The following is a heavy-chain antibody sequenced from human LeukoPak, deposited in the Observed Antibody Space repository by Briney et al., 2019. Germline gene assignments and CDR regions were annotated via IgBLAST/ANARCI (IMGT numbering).Heavy chain of an antibody. V-gene: IGHV1-69*13. CDR2: IIPIFGTA. J-gene: IGHJ4*02. CDR1: GGTFSTYA. CDR3: ARVSPNTVTTLQYFDY. Sequence: GASVKVSCKASGGTFSTYAISWVRQAPGQGLEWMGGIIPIFGTANYAQKFQGRVTITADESTSTAYMDLSSLRSEDTAVYYCARVSPNTVTTLQYFDYWGQGTLVTVSS. D-gene: IGHD4-17*01.